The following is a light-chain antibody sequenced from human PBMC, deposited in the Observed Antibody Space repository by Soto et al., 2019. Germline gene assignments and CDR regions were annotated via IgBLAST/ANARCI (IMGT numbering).Light chain of an antibody. V-gene: IGKV3-20*01. CDR2: GAS. J-gene: IGKJ1*01. CDR3: QQYGSSPPWT. CDR1: QSVSRSY. Sequence: EIVSTQSPGTLSLSPGERATLSCRASQSVSRSYLAWYQQKPGQAPRLLIYGASSRATGIPDRFSGSGSGTDFTLTISRLEPEDFAVYYCQQYGSSPPWTFGQGTKVEIK.